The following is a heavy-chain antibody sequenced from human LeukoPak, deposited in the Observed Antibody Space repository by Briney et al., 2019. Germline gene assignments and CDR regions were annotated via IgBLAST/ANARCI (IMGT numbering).Heavy chain of an antibody. V-gene: IGHV3-7*01. Sequence: GGSLRLSCAASGFSFSNYWMKWVRQDPGKGLEWVANINEDGSEKYYVDSVRGRFTISRDNAKNSLYLQMNSLRAEDTAIYYCARGGVRRGYYDYWGQGTLVTVSS. J-gene: IGHJ4*02. CDR3: ARGGVRRGYYDY. CDR2: INEDGSEK. CDR1: GFSFSNYW. D-gene: IGHD1-14*01.